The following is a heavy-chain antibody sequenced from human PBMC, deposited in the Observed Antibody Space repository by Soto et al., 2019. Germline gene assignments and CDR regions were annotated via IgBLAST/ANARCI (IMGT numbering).Heavy chain of an antibody. CDR3: ARAIAGITGTTWVDY. D-gene: IGHD1-7*01. J-gene: IGHJ4*02. V-gene: IGHV4-4*02. Sequence: QVQLQESGPGLVKPSGTLSLTCAVSSGSISSSNWWSWVRQPPGKGLEWIGEIYHSGSTNYNPSLTSRVTISVDKSKNQFSLKLSSVTAADTAVYYCARAIAGITGTTWVDYWGQGTLVTVSS. CDR2: IYHSGST. CDR1: SGSISSSNW.